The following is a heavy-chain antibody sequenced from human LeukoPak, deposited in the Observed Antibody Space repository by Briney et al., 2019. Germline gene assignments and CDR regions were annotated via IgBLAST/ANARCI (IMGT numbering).Heavy chain of an antibody. CDR1: GGSIKNYY. V-gene: IGHV4-59*01. CDR3: ARGPHGDYPGFAY. Sequence: SETLSLTCTVSGGSIKNYYWSWIRQPPGKGLEWIAYIYYSGSANYNPSLRSRVIISLDTSKNQFSLKLTSVTAADTAVYYCARGPHGDYPGFAYWGQGSLVTVSS. J-gene: IGHJ4*02. D-gene: IGHD4-17*01. CDR2: IYYSGSA.